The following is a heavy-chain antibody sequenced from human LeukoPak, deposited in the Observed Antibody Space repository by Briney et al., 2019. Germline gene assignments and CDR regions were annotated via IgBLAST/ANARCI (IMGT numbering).Heavy chain of an antibody. Sequence: PSETLSLTCTVSGGSISSYYWSWIRQPPGKGLEWIGYIYYRGSTNYNPSLKSRVTISVDTSKNQFSLKLSSVTAADTAVYYCASHMAYSYGGAFDIWGQGTMVTVSS. V-gene: IGHV4-59*08. CDR2: IYYRGST. CDR1: GGSISSYY. J-gene: IGHJ3*02. CDR3: ASHMAYSYGGAFDI. D-gene: IGHD5-18*01.